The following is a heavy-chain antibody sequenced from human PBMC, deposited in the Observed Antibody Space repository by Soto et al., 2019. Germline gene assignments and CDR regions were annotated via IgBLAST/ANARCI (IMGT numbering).Heavy chain of an antibody. J-gene: IGHJ6*02. CDR1: GFTFSDYY. V-gene: IGHV3-11*01. D-gene: IGHD1-7*01. CDR3: ARDGVALPFEMAV. CDR2: ISSSGRTI. Sequence: QVQLVESGGGLVKPGESLRLSCAASGFTFSDYYMSWIRQAPGKGLEWVSCISSSGRTIYYADSIKGRFTISRDNTKNTLYLQMNSLRPWDTATDYCARDGVALPFEMAVWGQGTTVTVSS.